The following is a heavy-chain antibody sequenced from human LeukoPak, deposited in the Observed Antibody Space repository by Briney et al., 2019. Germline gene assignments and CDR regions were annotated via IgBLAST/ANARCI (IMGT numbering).Heavy chain of an antibody. CDR1: GGSISSSTYY. CDR2: ISYSGNI. D-gene: IGHD3-16*01. J-gene: IGHJ4*02. V-gene: IGHV4-39*01. CDR3: ARQRRLELPDY. Sequence: SETLSLACTVSGGSISSSTYYWGWIRQPPGKGLEWIGSISYSGNIYYNPSLKCRVTISVDTSKNQFSLKLSSVTAADTVVYYCARQRRLELPDYWGQGTLVTVSS.